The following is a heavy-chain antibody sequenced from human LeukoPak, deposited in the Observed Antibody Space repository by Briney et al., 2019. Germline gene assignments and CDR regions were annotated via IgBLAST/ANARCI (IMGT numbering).Heavy chain of an antibody. Sequence: PSQTLSLTCAIYGDSVSSNSAAWNWIRQSPSRGLEWLRRTYYRSKWYDDYAVSMKSRITINPHTSKNTFSLQLNSVTPEDTAVYYCARGKSSGYDSRNMDVWGQGTTVTVSS. CDR1: GDSVSSNSAA. V-gene: IGHV6-1*01. J-gene: IGHJ6*02. D-gene: IGHD5-12*01. CDR2: TYYRSKWYD. CDR3: ARGKSSGYDSRNMDV.